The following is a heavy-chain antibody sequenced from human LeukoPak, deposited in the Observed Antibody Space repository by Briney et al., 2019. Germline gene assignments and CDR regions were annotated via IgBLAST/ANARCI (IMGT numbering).Heavy chain of an antibody. Sequence: GGSLRLSCAASGFTFGDYSMNWVRQAPGKGLEWVSSISSSSRYISYADSVKGRFTISRDNAKNSLYLQMNSLRAENTAVYYCARLGVGGSYSGIYYFNYWGQGTLVTVSS. CDR2: ISSSSRYI. CDR1: GFTFGDYS. J-gene: IGHJ4*02. D-gene: IGHD1-26*01. CDR3: ARLGVGGSYSGIYYFNY. V-gene: IGHV3-21*01.